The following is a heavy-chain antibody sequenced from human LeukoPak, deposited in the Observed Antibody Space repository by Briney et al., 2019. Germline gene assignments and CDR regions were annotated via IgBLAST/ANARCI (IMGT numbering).Heavy chain of an antibody. CDR2: VKPDGSEK. CDR3: ANLWEMGY. J-gene: IGHJ4*02. D-gene: IGHD5-24*01. V-gene: IGHV3-7*01. CDR1: GFSFSDYW. Sequence: GGSLRLSCAASGFSFSDYWMNWVRQAPGKGLEWVANVKPDGSEKYYVDSVKGRFTISRDNARNSLYLQMDSLRAEDTAVYYCANLWEMGYWGQGTLVTISS.